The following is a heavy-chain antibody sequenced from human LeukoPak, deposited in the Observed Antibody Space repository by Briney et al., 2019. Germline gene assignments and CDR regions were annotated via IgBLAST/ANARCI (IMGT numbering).Heavy chain of an antibody. V-gene: IGHV3-7*01. D-gene: IGHD3-10*01. Sequence: TGGSLRLSCAASGFTFSSYKMNWVRQAPGKGLEWVANIKQDGSEKYYVDSVKGRFTISRDNAKNSLYLQMNSLRAEDTAVYYCAREPPRDYYMDVWGKGTTVTVSS. J-gene: IGHJ6*03. CDR3: AREPPRDYYMDV. CDR1: GFTFSSYK. CDR2: IKQDGSEK.